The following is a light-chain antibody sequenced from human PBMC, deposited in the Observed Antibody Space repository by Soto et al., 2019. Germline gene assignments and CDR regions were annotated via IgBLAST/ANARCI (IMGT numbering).Light chain of an antibody. Sequence: ELVLTQSPGTLSLSPGERATLSCRASQSVSSSYLAWYQQKPGQAPRLLIYGASSRATGIPDRFSGSGSGTDFTLNISRLEPEDFAVYYCQQYGGSPQTFGQGTKVDIK. J-gene: IGKJ1*01. V-gene: IGKV3-20*01. CDR1: QSVSSSY. CDR2: GAS. CDR3: QQYGGSPQT.